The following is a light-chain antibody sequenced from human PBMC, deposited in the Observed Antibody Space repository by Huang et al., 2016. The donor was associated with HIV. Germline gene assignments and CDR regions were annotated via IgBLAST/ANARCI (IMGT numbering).Light chain of an antibody. Sequence: DIQMTQSPSSLSASVGDRVTITCRVSQSTTSYLNWYQQKPGESPKLLSCAATTLQPGVPSRVSGSGSGTDFTLTISSLQPEDLGTYYCQQSYRTPFTFGPGTKVDIK. J-gene: IGKJ3*01. CDR1: QSTTSY. V-gene: IGKV1-39*01. CDR3: QQSYRTPFT. CDR2: AAT.